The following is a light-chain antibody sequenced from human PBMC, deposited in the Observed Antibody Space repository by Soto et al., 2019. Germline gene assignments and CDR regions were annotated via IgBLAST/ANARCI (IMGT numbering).Light chain of an antibody. CDR1: MRDVGAYNL. V-gene: IGLV2-14*01. CDR3: FSFTTDWTHV. Sequence: QSALTQPASVSGSAGQSITISCSGTMRDVGAYNLVSWFQQYPGKAPKLIISEVSNRPSGVSNRFSGSKSGTAASLTISGLQTEDEADYFCFSFTTDWTHVFGTGTKLTVL. J-gene: IGLJ1*01. CDR2: EVS.